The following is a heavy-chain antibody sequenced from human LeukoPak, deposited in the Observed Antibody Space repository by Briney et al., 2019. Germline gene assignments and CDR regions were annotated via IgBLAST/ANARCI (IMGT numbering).Heavy chain of an antibody. Sequence: SETLSLTCTVSGGTISSSSYYWGWIHQPPGKGLEWIGSIYYSGSTYYNPSLKSRVTISVDTSKNQFSLKLSSVTAADTAVYYCARITMVRGVVGYHFDYWGQGTLVTVSS. J-gene: IGHJ4*02. V-gene: IGHV4-39*07. CDR3: ARITMVRGVVGYHFDY. CDR1: GGTISSSSYY. CDR2: IYYSGST. D-gene: IGHD3-10*01.